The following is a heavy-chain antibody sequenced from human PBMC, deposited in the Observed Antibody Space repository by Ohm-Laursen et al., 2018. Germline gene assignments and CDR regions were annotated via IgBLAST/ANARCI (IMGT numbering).Heavy chain of an antibody. J-gene: IGHJ4*02. D-gene: IGHD7-27*01. Sequence: GSVSASCKLSVYTFTTHYIHWGRQAPGQGVEWMGIINPSGGSTKYAQKFQGSVTLTRDTSTSTVYMELSSLRSEDTAVYYCARDLGLVGTNWGYYFNYWGQGTLVTVSS. V-gene: IGHV1-46*01. CDR1: VYTFTTHY. CDR2: INPSGGST. CDR3: ARDLGLVGTNWGYYFNY.